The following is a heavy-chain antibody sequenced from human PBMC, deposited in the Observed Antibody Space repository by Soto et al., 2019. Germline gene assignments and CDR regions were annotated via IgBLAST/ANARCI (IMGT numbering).Heavy chain of an antibody. D-gene: IGHD5-18*01. V-gene: IGHV3-23*01. CDR2: IGGGGCSA. J-gene: IGHJ5*02. Sequence: PGGSLRLSCASSGFIFSSFAMNWLRQAPGKGLEWVSAIGGGGCSAYYADSVKGRFTISRDNSKNTLYLQMNSLRAEDTAVYYCARGFTAMADNWFDPWGQGTLVTVSS. CDR1: GFIFSSFA. CDR3: ARGFTAMADNWFDP.